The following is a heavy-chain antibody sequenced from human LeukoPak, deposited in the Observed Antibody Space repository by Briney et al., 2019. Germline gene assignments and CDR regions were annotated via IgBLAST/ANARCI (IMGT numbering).Heavy chain of an antibody. CDR1: GGSFSGYY. CDR3: ARVAAAGTFRYYYYMDV. CDR2: INHSGST. Sequence: PSETLSLTCAVYGGSFSGYYWSWIRQPPGKGLEWIGEINHSGSTYYNPSLKSRVTISLDTSKHQFSLKLSSVTAADTAVYYCARVAAAGTFRYYYYMDVWGKGTTVTISS. D-gene: IGHD6-13*01. V-gene: IGHV4-34*01. J-gene: IGHJ6*03.